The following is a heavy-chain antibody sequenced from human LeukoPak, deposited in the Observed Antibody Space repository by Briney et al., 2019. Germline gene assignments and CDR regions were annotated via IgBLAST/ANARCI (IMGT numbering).Heavy chain of an antibody. CDR1: GGSISSSGYF. CDR2: IYNGGTT. V-gene: IGHV4-39*01. D-gene: IGHD1-26*01. CDR3: ARGPHGRQVDF. Sequence: SETLSLTCTVSGGSISSSGYFWGWIRLPPGKGLEWIGTIYNGGTTYNNPSLRSRVTISVDTSKNQLSLELNSVTAADTAVYYCARGPHGRQVDFWGQGTLVTVSS. J-gene: IGHJ4*02.